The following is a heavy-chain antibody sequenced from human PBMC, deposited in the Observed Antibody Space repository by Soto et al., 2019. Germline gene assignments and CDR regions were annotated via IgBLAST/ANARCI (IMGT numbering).Heavy chain of an antibody. Sequence: PGGSLRLSCAGSGFTFSNAWMNWVRQAPGKGLEWVGRIKSKADGETIAYAAPVRGTFIISRDDSKNTVYLQMNGLKTEDTAVYYCATGGYYFDFWGQGTLVTVSS. CDR3: ATGGYYFDF. CDR2: IKSKADGETI. D-gene: IGHD3-22*01. V-gene: IGHV3-15*01. CDR1: GFTFSNAW. J-gene: IGHJ4*02.